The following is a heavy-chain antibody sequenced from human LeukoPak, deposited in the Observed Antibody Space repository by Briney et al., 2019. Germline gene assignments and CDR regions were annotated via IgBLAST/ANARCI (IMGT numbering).Heavy chain of an antibody. CDR3: ARRVITMVRGVLENYYYYMDV. CDR1: GGSISSYY. V-gene: IGHV4-59*12. D-gene: IGHD3-10*01. CDR2: IYYSGST. J-gene: IGHJ6*03. Sequence: SETLSLTCTVSGGSISSYYWSWIRQPPGKGLEWIGYIYYSGSTNYNPSLKSRVTISVDTSKNQFSLKLSSVTAADTAVYYCARRVITMVRGVLENYYYYMDVWGKGTTVTVSS.